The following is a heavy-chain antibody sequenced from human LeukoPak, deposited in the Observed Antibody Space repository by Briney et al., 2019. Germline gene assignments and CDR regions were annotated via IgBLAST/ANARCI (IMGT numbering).Heavy chain of an antibody. D-gene: IGHD5-24*01. CDR2: VYYRGNT. CDR1: GGSITTTNYY. J-gene: IGHJ4*01. CDR3: ARDTVPPRNATKQKTGTYY. Sequence: SETLSLTCTVSGGSITTTNYYWAWIRQPPGEGLQWIGSVYYRGNTYSNPSLESRITMSVDTSKSQFSLRLTSVTAADTALYYCARDTVPPRNATKQKTGTYYWGLGTLVTVSS. V-gene: IGHV4-39*02.